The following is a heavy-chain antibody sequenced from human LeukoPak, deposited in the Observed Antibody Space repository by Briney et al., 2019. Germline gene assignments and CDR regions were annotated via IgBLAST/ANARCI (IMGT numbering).Heavy chain of an antibody. CDR3: ARHHLGRSSWYCNWFDP. Sequence: SETLSLTCTVSGGSISSSSYYWGWIRQPPGKGLEWIGSIYYSGSTYYNPSLKSRVTISVDTSKNQLSLKLSSVTAADTAVYYCARHHLGRSSWYCNWFDPWGQGTLVTVSS. CDR1: GGSISSSSYY. D-gene: IGHD6-13*01. J-gene: IGHJ5*02. V-gene: IGHV4-39*01. CDR2: IYYSGST.